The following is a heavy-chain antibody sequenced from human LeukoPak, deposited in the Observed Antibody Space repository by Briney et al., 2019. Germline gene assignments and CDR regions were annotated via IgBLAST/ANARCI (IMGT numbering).Heavy chain of an antibody. Sequence: PGRSLRLSCAASGFTFSSYAMHWVRQAPGKGLEWVAVISYDGSNKYYADSVKGRFTISRDNSKNTLYLQMNSLRAEDTAIYYCAKLTATPHYWGQGTLVTVSS. CDR1: GFTFSSYA. CDR2: ISYDGSNK. J-gene: IGHJ4*02. V-gene: IGHV3-30-3*02. D-gene: IGHD3-9*01. CDR3: AKLTATPHY.